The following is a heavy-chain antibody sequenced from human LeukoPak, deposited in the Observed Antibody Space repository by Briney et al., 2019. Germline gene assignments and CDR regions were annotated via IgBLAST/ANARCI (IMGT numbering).Heavy chain of an antibody. CDR2: IYYSGST. V-gene: IGHV4-59*01. J-gene: IGHJ5*02. CDR3: AREGIAAPQGWFDP. Sequence: SETLSLTCTVSGGSISSYYWSWIRQPPGKGPEWIGYIYYSGSTNYNPSLKSRVTISVDTSKNQFSLKLSSVTAADTAVYYCAREGIAAPQGWFDPWGQGTLVTVSS. D-gene: IGHD6-6*01. CDR1: GGSISSYY.